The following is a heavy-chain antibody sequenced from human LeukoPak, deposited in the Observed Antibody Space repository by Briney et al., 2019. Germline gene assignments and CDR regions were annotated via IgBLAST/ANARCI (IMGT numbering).Heavy chain of an antibody. CDR1: GGTFSSYA. Sequence: SVKVSCKASGGTFSSYAISWVRQAPGQGLEWMGGITPIFGTANYAQKFQGRVTITADESTSTAYMELSSLRSEDTAVYYCARDHCSSTSCYFDYWGQGTLVTVSS. V-gene: IGHV1-69*01. D-gene: IGHD2-2*01. CDR3: ARDHCSSTSCYFDY. J-gene: IGHJ4*02. CDR2: ITPIFGTA.